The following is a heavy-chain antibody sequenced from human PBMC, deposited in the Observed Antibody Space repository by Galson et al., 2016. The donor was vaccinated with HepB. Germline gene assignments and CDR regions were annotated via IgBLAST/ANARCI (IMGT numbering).Heavy chain of an antibody. CDR3: ARGGGRFDN. D-gene: IGHD3-16*01. Sequence: SETLSLTCTVSGGSISGYYWSWIRQPPGKGLEWFGYIHYSGSTHYNPSLESRVTISLDASRNQFSLKLTSVTAADTARYYCARGGGRFDNWGQGTLVTVSS. CDR1: GGSISGYY. CDR2: IHYSGST. J-gene: IGHJ4*02. V-gene: IGHV4-59*01.